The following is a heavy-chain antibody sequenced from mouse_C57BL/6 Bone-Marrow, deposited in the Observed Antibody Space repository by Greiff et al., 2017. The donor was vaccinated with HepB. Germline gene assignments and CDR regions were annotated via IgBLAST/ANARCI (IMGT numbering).Heavy chain of an antibody. V-gene: IGHV1-54*01. Sequence: QVQLKESGAELVRPGTSVKVSCKASGYAFTNYLIEWVKQRPGQGLEWIGVINPGSGGTNYNEKFKGKATLTADKSSSTAYMQLSSLTSEDSAVYFCARPAGSSSYWYFDVWGTGTTVTVSS. D-gene: IGHD1-1*01. J-gene: IGHJ1*03. CDR2: INPGSGGT. CDR3: ARPAGSSSYWYFDV. CDR1: GYAFTNYL.